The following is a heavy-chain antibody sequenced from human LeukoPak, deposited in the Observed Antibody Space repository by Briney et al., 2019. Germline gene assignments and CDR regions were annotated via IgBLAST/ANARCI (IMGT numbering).Heavy chain of an antibody. CDR2: IWYDGSNK. CDR3: VRSAFHAGSGNYYDY. V-gene: IGHV3-33*01. J-gene: IGHJ4*02. D-gene: IGHD3-22*01. Sequence: GGSLRLSCAASGFTFSSYGMHWVRQAPGKGLEWVAVIWYDGSNKCYADSVKGRFTISRDNSKNTLYLQMNSLRAEDTAVYYCVRSAFHAGSGNYYDYWGQGTLVTVSS. CDR1: GFTFSSYG.